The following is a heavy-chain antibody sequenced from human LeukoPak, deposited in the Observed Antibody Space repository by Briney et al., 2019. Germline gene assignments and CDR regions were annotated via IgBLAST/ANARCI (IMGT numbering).Heavy chain of an antibody. V-gene: IGHV3-53*01. D-gene: IGHD5-24*01. CDR2: IYSGGST. CDR1: GFTFSSYA. Sequence: GGSLRLSCAASGFTFSSYAMSWVRQAPGKGLEWVSVIYSGGSTYYADSVKGRFTISRDNSKNTLYLQMNSLRTEDTAVYYCARGRRWLQFIFDYWGQGTLVTVSS. CDR3: ARGRRWLQFIFDY. J-gene: IGHJ4*02.